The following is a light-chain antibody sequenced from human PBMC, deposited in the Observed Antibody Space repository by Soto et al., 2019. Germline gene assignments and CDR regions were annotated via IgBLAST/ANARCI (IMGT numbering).Light chain of an antibody. CDR3: QQYNSLWT. V-gene: IGKV1-5*03. Sequence: DIQMTQSPSTLSASVGDRVTITCRASQSISSWLAWYQQKPGKAPKLLIYKASSLESGFPSRFSGSGSGTEFTLTIRSLQPDDFATYYCQQYNSLWTFGQGTKVEIK. CDR2: KAS. J-gene: IGKJ1*01. CDR1: QSISSW.